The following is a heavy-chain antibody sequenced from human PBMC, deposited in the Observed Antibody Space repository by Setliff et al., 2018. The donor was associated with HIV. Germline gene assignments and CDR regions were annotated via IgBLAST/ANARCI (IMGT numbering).Heavy chain of an antibody. CDR1: GFTFSSYA. J-gene: IGHJ4*02. Sequence: LRLSCAASGFTFSSYAMTWVRQAPGKGLEWVSVISGTDDNTSYADSVKGRFTISRDNSKNTLYLQMNSLRAEDTALYHCAKVRRPSYGYFFDYWGQGTLVTVSS. V-gene: IGHV3-23*01. CDR3: AKVRRPSYGYFFDY. D-gene: IGHD3-10*01. CDR2: ISGTDDNT.